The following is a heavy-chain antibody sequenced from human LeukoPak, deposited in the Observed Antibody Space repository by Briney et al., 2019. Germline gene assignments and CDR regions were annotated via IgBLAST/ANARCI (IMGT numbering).Heavy chain of an antibody. J-gene: IGHJ4*02. Sequence: ASVKVSCKASGYTFTSYRIGWVRQVPGKGLEWMGVIFPGGSESRYSPSFQGQVTFSADKSIGTAYLQWNSLEASDTAIYYCARFSVQNYGVGPDYWGQGTQVTVSS. V-gene: IGHV5-51*01. CDR2: IFPGGSES. CDR1: GYTFTSYR. D-gene: IGHD4-17*01. CDR3: ARFSVQNYGVGPDY.